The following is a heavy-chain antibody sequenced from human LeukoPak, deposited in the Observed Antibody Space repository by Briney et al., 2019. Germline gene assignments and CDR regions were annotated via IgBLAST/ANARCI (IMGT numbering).Heavy chain of an antibody. Sequence: ASVKVSCKASGYTFTGYYLHWVRQAPGQGLEWMGWINPDSGGTNYAQNFQGRVTMTRDTSISTAYMELYRLRSDDTAAYFCARVLGPTIAALWSWGQGTLVTVSS. V-gene: IGHV1-2*02. CDR2: INPDSGGT. CDR1: GYTFTGYY. D-gene: IGHD6-13*01. CDR3: ARVLGPTIAALWS. J-gene: IGHJ4*02.